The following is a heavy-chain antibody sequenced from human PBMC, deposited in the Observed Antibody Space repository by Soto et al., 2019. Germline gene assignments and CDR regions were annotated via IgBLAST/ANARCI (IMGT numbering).Heavy chain of an antibody. V-gene: IGHV4-59*01. Sequence: SVTLSLACTVFGPSIGGYYWSWIRQPPGKGLEWIGYFYDSRSSHYNASLKSRVTMSEDTSKNQFSLKLSSVTAADTAVYYCSRSFPDACSGAACYHDYRGPGTLVTVS. J-gene: IGHJ4*02. CDR3: SRSFPDACSGAACYHDY. CDR1: GPSIGGYY. D-gene: IGHD2-15*01. CDR2: FYDSRSS.